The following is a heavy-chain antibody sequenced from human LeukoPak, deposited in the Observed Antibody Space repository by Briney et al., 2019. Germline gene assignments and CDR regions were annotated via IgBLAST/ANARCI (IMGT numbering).Heavy chain of an antibody. Sequence: ASVKVSCKASGYTFTGYYMHWVRQAPGQGLEWMGWINPNSGGTNYAQKFQGRVTMTRDTSISTAYMELSRLRSDDTAVYYCARAAGFSTHTDVWGKGTTVTVSS. CDR2: INPNSGGT. CDR3: ARAAGFSTHTDV. J-gene: IGHJ6*03. D-gene: IGHD3-3*01. V-gene: IGHV1-2*02. CDR1: GYTFTGYY.